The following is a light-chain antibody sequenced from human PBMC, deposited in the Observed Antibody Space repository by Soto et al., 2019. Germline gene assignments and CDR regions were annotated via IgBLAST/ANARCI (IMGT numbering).Light chain of an antibody. CDR2: AES. CDR3: QQVKSYPRT. CDR1: QGIAGS. J-gene: IGKJ4*01. Sequence: DIQLTQSPSFLSASVGDRVTITCRASQGIAGSLAWYQQKPGKPPKLLIYAESTLQSGVPSRFSGSGSGTRGTLTISSLQHEDLATYYCQQVKSYPRTFGGGTKVDIK. V-gene: IGKV1-9*01.